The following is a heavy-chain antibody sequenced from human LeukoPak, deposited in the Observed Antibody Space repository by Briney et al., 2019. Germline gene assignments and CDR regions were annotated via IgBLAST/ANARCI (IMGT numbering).Heavy chain of an antibody. CDR2: IIIVVGST. V-gene: IGHV3-74*01. CDR1: GFTFSNYW. CDR3: VRDRSGSSSVY. Sequence: GGSLRLSCAASGFTFSNYWMYWFRQAPGKGLVCVSHIIIVVGSTTYAHSAKGRFTVSTDNATNTLYLQMYRLRAEDTAVYYCVRDRSGSSSVYWGQGTLVTVSS. D-gene: IGHD6-6*01. J-gene: IGHJ4*02.